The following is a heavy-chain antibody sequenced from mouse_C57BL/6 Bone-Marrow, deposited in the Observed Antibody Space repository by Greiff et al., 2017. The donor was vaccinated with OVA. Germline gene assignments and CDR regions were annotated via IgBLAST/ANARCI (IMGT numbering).Heavy chain of an antibody. CDR1: GFTFSSYA. J-gene: IGHJ3*01. CDR3: TRDGDYGSSYGGFAY. V-gene: IGHV5-9-1*02. Sequence: EVKLMESGEGLVKPGGSLKLSCAASGFTFSSYAMSWVRQTPEKRLEWVAYISSGGDYIYYADTVKGRFTISRDNARNTLYLQMSSLKSEDTAMYYCTRDGDYGSSYGGFAYWGQGTLVTVSA. D-gene: IGHD1-1*01. CDR2: ISSGGDYI.